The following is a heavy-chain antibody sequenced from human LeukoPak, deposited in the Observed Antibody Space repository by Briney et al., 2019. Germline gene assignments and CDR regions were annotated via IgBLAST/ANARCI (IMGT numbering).Heavy chain of an antibody. V-gene: IGHV4-4*02. Sequence: SETLSLTCAVSGGSISSSNWWSWVRQPPGKGLEWIGEIYHSGSTYYNPSLKSRVTISVDTSKNQFSLKLSSVTAADTAVYYCARRGAVVVVTAAFDYWGQGTLVTVSS. CDR3: ARRGAVVVVTAAFDY. J-gene: IGHJ4*02. D-gene: IGHD2-21*02. CDR2: IYHSGST. CDR1: GGSISSSNW.